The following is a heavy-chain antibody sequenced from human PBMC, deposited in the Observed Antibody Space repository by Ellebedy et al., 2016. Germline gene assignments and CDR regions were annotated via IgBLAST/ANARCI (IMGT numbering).Heavy chain of an antibody. V-gene: IGHV3-7*01. D-gene: IGHD2-2*02. CDR2: IKQDGSEK. J-gene: IGHJ4*02. Sequence: GGPLRLSXAASGFTFSSYWMSWVRQAPGKGLEWVANIKQDGSEKYYVDSVKGRFTISRDNAKNSLYLQMNSLRAEDTAVYYCARNYCSSTSCYNAFDYWGQGTLVTVSS. CDR1: GFTFSSYW. CDR3: ARNYCSSTSCYNAFDY.